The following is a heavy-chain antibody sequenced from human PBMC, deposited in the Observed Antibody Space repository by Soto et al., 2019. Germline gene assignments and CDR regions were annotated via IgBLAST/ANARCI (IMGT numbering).Heavy chain of an antibody. Sequence: SETLSLTCSVSGGSMSDNYWSWIRQPPGKGLEWIAWIHYRGHSSSNPSLKSRVTISIDTSKNQFSLKLCSVTDADMDLYYSAIHKGPRSVRYYSDMGVWGQETRGAVCS. CDR3: AIHKGPRSVRYYSDMGV. V-gene: IGHV4-59*08. CDR1: GGSMSDNY. CDR2: IHYRGHS. D-gene: IGHD2-21*01. J-gene: IGHJ6*02.